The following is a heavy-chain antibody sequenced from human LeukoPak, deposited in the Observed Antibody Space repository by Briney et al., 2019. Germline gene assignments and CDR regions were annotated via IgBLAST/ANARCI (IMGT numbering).Heavy chain of an antibody. CDR3: ARMNPIDY. Sequence: GASVKVSCKASGYTFTRDYLHWVRQAPGQGREWMGTINPSGGSTSYAQKFQGRVTMTRDMSTSTVYMELSSLRSEDTAVYYCARMNPIDYWGQGTLVTVSS. CDR1: GYTFTRDY. J-gene: IGHJ4*02. V-gene: IGHV1-46*01. D-gene: IGHD1-14*01. CDR2: INPSGGST.